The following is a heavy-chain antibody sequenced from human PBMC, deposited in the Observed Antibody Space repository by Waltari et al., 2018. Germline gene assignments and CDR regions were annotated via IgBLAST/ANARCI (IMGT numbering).Heavy chain of an antibody. J-gene: IGHJ5*02. V-gene: IGHV4-34*01. CDR2: INHNESP. CDR3: ARGGLRRVAAAGGSNWFDP. CDR1: GGSFSGYY. Sequence: QVQLQQWGAGLLKPSETLSLTCAVYGGSFSGYYWSWIRQPPGKGLEWIGEINHNESPNYNPSLKSRVTRSVDTSKNQFSLKLSSVTAADTAVYYCARGGLRRVAAAGGSNWFDPWGQGTLVTVSS. D-gene: IGHD6-13*01.